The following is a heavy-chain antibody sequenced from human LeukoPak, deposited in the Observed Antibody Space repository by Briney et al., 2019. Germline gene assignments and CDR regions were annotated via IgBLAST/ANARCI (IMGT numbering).Heavy chain of an antibody. D-gene: IGHD6-13*01. CDR3: ARGEQQLVEYYFDY. CDR1: GYIFTSYW. Sequence: GESLQISCKGSGYIFTSYWIGWVRQMPGKGLEWMGIIYPGDSDTRYSPSFQGQVTISAHKSISTAYLQWSSLKASDTAMYYCARGEQQLVEYYFDYWGQGTLVTVSS. CDR2: IYPGDSDT. V-gene: IGHV5-51*01. J-gene: IGHJ4*02.